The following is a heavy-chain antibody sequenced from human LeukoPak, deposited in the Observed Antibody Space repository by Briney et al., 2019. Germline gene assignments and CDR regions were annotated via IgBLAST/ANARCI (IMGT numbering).Heavy chain of an antibody. Sequence: ASVKVSCKASGYTFTSYAMHWVRQAPGQRLEWMGWINAGNGNTKYSQEFQGRVTITRDTSASTAYMELSSLRSEDMAVYYCARGRIAAAGTGWFDPWGQGTLVTVSS. J-gene: IGHJ5*02. CDR3: ARGRIAAAGTGWFDP. CDR1: GYTFTSYA. D-gene: IGHD6-13*01. V-gene: IGHV1-3*03. CDR2: INAGNGNT.